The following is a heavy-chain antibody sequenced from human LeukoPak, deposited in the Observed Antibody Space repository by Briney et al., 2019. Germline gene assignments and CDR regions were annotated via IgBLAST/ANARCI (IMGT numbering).Heavy chain of an antibody. Sequence: GGSLRPSCAASGFTFSSYAMSWVRQAPGKGLEWVSIVSGSGGSANYADSVKGRFTISRDNSKNTLYLQMNTLRAEDTAVYYCAKGHLYSTSSTSFDYWGQGTLVTVSS. V-gene: IGHV3-23*01. CDR1: GFTFSSYA. J-gene: IGHJ4*02. CDR2: VSGSGGSA. CDR3: AKGHLYSTSSTSFDY. D-gene: IGHD6-6*01.